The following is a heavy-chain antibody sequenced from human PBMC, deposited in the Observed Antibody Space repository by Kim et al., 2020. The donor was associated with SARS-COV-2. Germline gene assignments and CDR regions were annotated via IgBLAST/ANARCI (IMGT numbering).Heavy chain of an antibody. CDR2: SYN. V-gene: IGHV3-21*01. J-gene: IGHJ4*02. CDR3: ARGYKSTVGY. D-gene: IGHD1-20*01. Sequence: SYNSYADSVKGRFTISRDNAKNSLYLQMTSLRAEDPAVYYCARGYKSTVGYWGQGTLVTVSS.